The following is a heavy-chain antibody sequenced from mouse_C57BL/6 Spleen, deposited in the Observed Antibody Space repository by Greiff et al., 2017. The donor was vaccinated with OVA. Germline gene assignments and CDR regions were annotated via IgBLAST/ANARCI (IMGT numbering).Heavy chain of an antibody. D-gene: IGHD1-2*01. J-gene: IGHJ4*01. CDR1: GFSFNTYA. CDR2: IRSKSNNYAT. V-gene: IGHV10-1*01. CDR3: VRLITTVGFYAMDY. Sequence: EVQLQESGGGLVQPKGSLKLSCAASGFSFNTYAMNWVRQAPGKGLEWVARIRSKSNNYATYYADSVKDRFTISRDDSESMLYLQMNNLKTEDTAMYYCVRLITTVGFYAMDYWGQGTSVTVSS.